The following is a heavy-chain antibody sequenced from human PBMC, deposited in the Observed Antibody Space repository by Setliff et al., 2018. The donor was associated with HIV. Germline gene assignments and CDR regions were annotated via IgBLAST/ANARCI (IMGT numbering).Heavy chain of an antibody. V-gene: IGHV3-21*04. Sequence: PGGSLRLSCAASGFTFSSYSMNWVRQAPGKGLEWVSSISSSSSYIYYADSVKGRFTISRDDSRNTLYLHMNNLRVDDTATYYCAIDFPASAFYLSDAFLTNSWGQGTLVTVSS. J-gene: IGHJ5*02. CDR3: AIDFPASAFYLSDAFLTNS. D-gene: IGHD3-16*01. CDR1: GFTFSSYS. CDR2: ISSSSSYI.